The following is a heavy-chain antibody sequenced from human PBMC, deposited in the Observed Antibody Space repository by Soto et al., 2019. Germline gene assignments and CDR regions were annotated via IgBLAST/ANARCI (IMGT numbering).Heavy chain of an antibody. D-gene: IGHD1-20*01. CDR1: GLTFSSYS. CDR2: ISSSSSYI. J-gene: IGHJ5*02. Sequence: GGSLRLSCAASGLTFSSYSMNWVRQAPGKGLEWVSSISSSSSYIYYADSVKGRFTISRDNAKNSLYLQMNSLRAEDTAVYYCARIESYNWNGQGCFDPWGQGTLVTVSS. CDR3: ARIESYNWNGQGCFDP. V-gene: IGHV3-21*01.